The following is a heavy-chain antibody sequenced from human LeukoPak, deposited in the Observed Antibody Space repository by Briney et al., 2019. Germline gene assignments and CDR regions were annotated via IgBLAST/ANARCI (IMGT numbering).Heavy chain of an antibody. D-gene: IGHD6-19*01. CDR2: IYYGGRT. CDR3: ATSVTSSSGWYYGY. Sequence: KSSETLSLTCSVSGGFISSLSYYWGWVRQPPGKGLEWIGSIYYGGRTYYNPSLKSRVTMPVDTSKNQFSLKLSSVTAADTAIYYCATSVTSSSGWYYGYWGQGSLVTVSS. J-gene: IGHJ4*02. V-gene: IGHV4-39*01. CDR1: GGFISSLSYY.